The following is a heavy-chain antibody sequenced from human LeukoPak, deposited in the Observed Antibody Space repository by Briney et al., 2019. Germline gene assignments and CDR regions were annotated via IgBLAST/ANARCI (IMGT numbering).Heavy chain of an antibody. D-gene: IGHD3-10*01. CDR3: ARQYELPGSDY. CDR2: INHSGST. J-gene: IGHJ4*02. Sequence: NPSETLSLTCAVYGGSFSGYYWSWIRQPPGKGLEWIGEINHSGSTNYNPSLKSRVTISVDTSKNQFSLKLTSVTAADTSVYYCARQYELPGSDYWGQGTLVTVSS. CDR1: GGSFSGYY. V-gene: IGHV4-34*01.